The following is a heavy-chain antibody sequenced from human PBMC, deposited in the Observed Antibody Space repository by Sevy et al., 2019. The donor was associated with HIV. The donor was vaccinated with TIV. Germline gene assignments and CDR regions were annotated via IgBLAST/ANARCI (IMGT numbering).Heavy chain of an antibody. J-gene: IGHJ5*02. CDR3: ARERLPNWFDP. CDR2: IYHSGST. CDR1: GGSISSGGYS. V-gene: IGHV4-30-2*01. Sequence: SETMSLTCAVSGGSISSGGYSWSWIRQPPGKGLEWIGYIYHSGSTYYNPSLKSRVTISVDRSKNQFSLKLSSVTAADTAVYYCARERLPNWFDPWGQGTLVTVSS. D-gene: IGHD4-17*01.